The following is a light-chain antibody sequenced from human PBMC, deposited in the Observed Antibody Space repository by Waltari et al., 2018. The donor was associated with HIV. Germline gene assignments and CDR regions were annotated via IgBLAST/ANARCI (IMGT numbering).Light chain of an antibody. J-gene: IGLJ3*02. Sequence: AVTQPASVSGLPGQSTTISCTGDDSDFGLYNFVSWYQQHSGKPPKLILYDVDSRASGVSDRVSGSMSGNTASLTISGLRTEDEAHYDCASFTGDNTVMFGGGTEVTVL. V-gene: IGLV2-14*03. CDR2: DVD. CDR3: ASFTGDNTVM. CDR1: DSDFGLYNF.